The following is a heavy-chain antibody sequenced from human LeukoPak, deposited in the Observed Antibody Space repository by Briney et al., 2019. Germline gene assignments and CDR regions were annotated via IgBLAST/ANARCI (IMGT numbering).Heavy chain of an antibody. Sequence: SETLSLTCAVYGGSFSGYYWSWIRQVPGKGLEWIGRIYTSGSTNYNPSLKSRVTISVDKSKNQFSLKLSSVTAADTAVYYCARDLEEATVTTGDAFDIWGQGTMVTVSS. CDR3: ARDLEEATVTTGDAFDI. CDR1: GGSFSGYY. J-gene: IGHJ3*02. CDR2: IYTSGST. D-gene: IGHD4-11*01. V-gene: IGHV4-4*07.